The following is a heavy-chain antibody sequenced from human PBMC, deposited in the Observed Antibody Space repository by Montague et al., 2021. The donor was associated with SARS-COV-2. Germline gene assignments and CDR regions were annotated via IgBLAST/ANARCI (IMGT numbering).Heavy chain of an antibody. D-gene: IGHD3-9*01. V-gene: IGHV2-70*11. J-gene: IGHJ6*02. Sequence: TLSLTCTVSGGSISSSSYYWGWIRQPPGKALEWLARIDWDDDKYYSTSLKTRLTISKDTSKNQVVLTMTNMDPVDTATYYCARRTYDILTGYDYGMDVWGQGTTVTVSS. CDR3: ARRTYDILTGYDYGMDV. CDR2: IDWDDDK. CDR1: GGSISSSSYY.